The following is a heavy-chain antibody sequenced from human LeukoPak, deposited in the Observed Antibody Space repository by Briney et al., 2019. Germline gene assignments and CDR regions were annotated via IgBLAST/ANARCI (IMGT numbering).Heavy chain of an antibody. J-gene: IGHJ4*02. CDR1: GYTFTNYY. Sequence: ASVKVSCKASGYTFTNYYVHWVRQAPGQGPEYMGIINPSAGNTNYAQEFRGRITMTRDTSTTTVYMELSSLVSEDTAVYYCARERPSKCYFDYWGQGTPVTVSS. CDR2: INPSAGNT. CDR3: ARERPSKCYFDY. V-gene: IGHV1-46*01.